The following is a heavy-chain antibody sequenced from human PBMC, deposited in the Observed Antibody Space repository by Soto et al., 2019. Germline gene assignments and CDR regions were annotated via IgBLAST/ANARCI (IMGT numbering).Heavy chain of an antibody. V-gene: IGHV1-69*01. Sequence: VKKPGSSVKVSCKASGDTSSSYAITWVRQAPGQGLEWXGGIFPRSGSANYAQKFQGRITITADESTSTAYMELSSLRSDDTAVYYCARDRYYDNSGYFFESAYWGQGTLVTVAS. D-gene: IGHD3-22*01. CDR1: GDTSSSYA. CDR2: IFPRSGSA. J-gene: IGHJ4*02. CDR3: ARDRYYDNSGYFFESAY.